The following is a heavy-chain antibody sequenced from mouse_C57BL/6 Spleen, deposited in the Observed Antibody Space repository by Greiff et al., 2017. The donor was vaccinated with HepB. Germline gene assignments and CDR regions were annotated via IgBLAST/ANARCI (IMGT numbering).Heavy chain of an antibody. J-gene: IGHJ2*01. CDR2: IDPSDSET. CDR3: ASYSNYLDY. D-gene: IGHD2-5*01. Sequence: QVQLQQPGAELVRPGSSVKLSCKASGYTFTSYWMHWVKQRPIQGLEWIGNIDPSDSETHYNQKFKDKATLTVDKSSSTTYMQLSSLTSEDSAVYYCASYSNYLDYWGQGTTLTVSS. V-gene: IGHV1-52*01. CDR1: GYTFTSYW.